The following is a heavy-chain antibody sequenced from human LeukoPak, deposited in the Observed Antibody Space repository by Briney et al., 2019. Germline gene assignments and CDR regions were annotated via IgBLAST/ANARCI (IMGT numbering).Heavy chain of an antibody. V-gene: IGHV4-34*01. CDR1: GGSFSGYY. Sequence: SETLSLTCAVYGGSFSGYYWSWIRQPPGKGLEWIGEINHSGSTNYNPSLKSRVTISVDTSKNQFSLKLSSVTAADTAVYYCARHEDGTTLDYWGQGTLVTVSS. CDR2: INHSGST. CDR3: ARHEDGTTLDY. D-gene: IGHD1-7*01. J-gene: IGHJ4*02.